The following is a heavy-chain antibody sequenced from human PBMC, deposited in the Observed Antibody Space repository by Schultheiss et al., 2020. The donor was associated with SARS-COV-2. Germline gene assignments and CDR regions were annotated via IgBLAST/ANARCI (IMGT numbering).Heavy chain of an antibody. CDR2: IYHSGST. D-gene: IGHD3-10*01. CDR3: ARDRRYYYGSGTWYNWFDP. Sequence: SQTLSFTCAVSGGSISSGGYSWSWIRQPPGKGLEWIGYIYHSGSTYYNPSLKSRVTISVDRSKNQFSLKLSSVTAADTAVYYCARDRRYYYGSGTWYNWFDPWGQGTLVTVSS. CDR1: GGSISSGGYS. V-gene: IGHV4-30-2*01. J-gene: IGHJ5*02.